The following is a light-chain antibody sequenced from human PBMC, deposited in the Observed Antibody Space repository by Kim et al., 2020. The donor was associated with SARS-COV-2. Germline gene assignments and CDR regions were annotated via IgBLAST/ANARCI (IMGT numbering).Light chain of an antibody. Sequence: DIQMTQSPSTLSASIGDRVTITCRASQSISDWLAWYQQKPGKAPKLLIYKASTLESGVPLRFSGSASGTEFTLTISSLQPDDFATYYCQQYSSYSYTFGQGPKLEI. CDR1: QSISDW. CDR2: KAS. J-gene: IGKJ2*01. V-gene: IGKV1-5*03. CDR3: QQYSSYSYT.